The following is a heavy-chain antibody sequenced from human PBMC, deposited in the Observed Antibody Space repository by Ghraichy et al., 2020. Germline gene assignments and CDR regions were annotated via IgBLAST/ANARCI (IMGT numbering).Heavy chain of an antibody. V-gene: IGHV3-64D*06. CDR1: GFTFSSYA. CDR3: VKDAQTAMVQFDY. Sequence: GESLNISCSASGFTFSSYAMHWVRQAPGKGLEYVSAISSNGGSTYYADSVKGRFTISRDNSKNTLYLQMSSLRAEDTAVYYCVKDAQTAMVQFDYWGQGTLVTVSS. J-gene: IGHJ4*02. D-gene: IGHD5-18*01. CDR2: ISSNGGST.